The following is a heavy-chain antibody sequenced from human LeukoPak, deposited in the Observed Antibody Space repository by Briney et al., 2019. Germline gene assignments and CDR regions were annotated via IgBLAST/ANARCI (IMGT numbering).Heavy chain of an antibody. Sequence: GGSLRLSCAASGFTFSSYSMNWVRQAPGKGLEWVSSISSSSSYIYYADSVKGRFTISRDNAKNSLYLQMNSLRAEDTAVHYCARPNTIFGVVVDVYWGQGTLVTVAS. CDR1: GFTFSSYS. CDR3: ARPNTIFGVVVDVY. V-gene: IGHV3-21*01. D-gene: IGHD3-3*01. J-gene: IGHJ4*02. CDR2: ISSSSSYI.